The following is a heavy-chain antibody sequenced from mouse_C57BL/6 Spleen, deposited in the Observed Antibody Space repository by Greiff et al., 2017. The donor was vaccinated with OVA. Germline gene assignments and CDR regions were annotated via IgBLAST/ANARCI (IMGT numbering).Heavy chain of an antibody. Sequence: VQLKESGAELVKPGASVKMSCKASGYTFTTYPIEWMKQNHGKSLEWIGNFHPYNDDTKYNEKFKGKATLTVEKSSSTVYLELSRLTSDDSAVYYCARGGIYDGYYDYAMDYWGQGTSVTVSS. CDR3: ARGGIYDGYYDYAMDY. CDR2: FHPYNDDT. D-gene: IGHD2-3*01. J-gene: IGHJ4*01. V-gene: IGHV1-47*01. CDR1: GYTFTTYP.